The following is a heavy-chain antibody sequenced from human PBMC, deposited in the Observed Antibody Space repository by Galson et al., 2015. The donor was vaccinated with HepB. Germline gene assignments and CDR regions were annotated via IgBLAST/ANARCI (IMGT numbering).Heavy chain of an antibody. CDR2: TYYKSKWNN. V-gene: IGHV6-1*01. CDR3: AREPYGSGSADHWFDP. Sequence: CAISGDSVSSNTAAWSWVRQSPSRGLEWLGRTYYKSKWNNDYAVSVKSRIAINPDTSKNQFSLQPNSVTPEDTAVYYCAREPYGSGSADHWFDPWGQGILVTVPS. CDR1: GDSVSSNTAA. D-gene: IGHD3-10*01. J-gene: IGHJ5*02.